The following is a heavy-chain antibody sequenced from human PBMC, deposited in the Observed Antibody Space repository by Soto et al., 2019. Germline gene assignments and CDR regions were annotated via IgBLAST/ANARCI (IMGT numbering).Heavy chain of an antibody. V-gene: IGHV3-48*02. CDR2: ISSSSSTI. Sequence: EVQLVESGGGLVQPGGSLRLSCAASGFTFSSYSMNWVRQAPGKGLEWVSYISSSSSTIYYADSVKGRFTISRDNAMNSLYLQMNSLRDEDTAVYYCARDHDSSGWYAAFDIWGRGTMVTVSS. J-gene: IGHJ3*02. D-gene: IGHD6-19*01. CDR3: ARDHDSSGWYAAFDI. CDR1: GFTFSSYS.